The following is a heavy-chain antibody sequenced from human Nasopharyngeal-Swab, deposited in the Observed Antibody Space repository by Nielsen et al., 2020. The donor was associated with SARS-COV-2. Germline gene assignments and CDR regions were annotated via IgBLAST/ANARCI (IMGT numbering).Heavy chain of an antibody. V-gene: IGHV3-7*01. CDR2: IKQDGSEK. J-gene: IGHJ4*02. D-gene: IGHD2-21*01. Sequence: VRQAPGKGLEWVANIKQDGSEKYYVDSVKGRFTISRDNAKNSLYLQMNSLRAEDTAVYYCAREMGEFDYWGQGTLVTSPQ. CDR3: AREMGEFDY.